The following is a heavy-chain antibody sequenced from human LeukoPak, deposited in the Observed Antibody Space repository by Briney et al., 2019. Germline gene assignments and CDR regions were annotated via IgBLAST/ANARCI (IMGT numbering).Heavy chain of an antibody. CDR3: ARRYSSGWPFDY. D-gene: IGHD6-19*01. J-gene: IGHJ4*02. CDR1: GRSFSGYY. V-gene: IGHV4-34*01. Sequence: SETLSLTCAVYGRSFSGYYWSWIRQPPGKGLEWIGEINHSGSTNYNPSLKSRVTISVDTSKNQFSLKLSSVTAADTAVYYCARRYSSGWPFDYWGQGPLVTVSS. CDR2: INHSGST.